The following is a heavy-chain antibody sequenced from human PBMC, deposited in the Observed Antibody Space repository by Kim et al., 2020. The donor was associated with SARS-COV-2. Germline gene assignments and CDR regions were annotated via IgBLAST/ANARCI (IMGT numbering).Heavy chain of an antibody. CDR3: AKDHVEMATYWYFDL. Sequence: GGSLRLSCAASGFTFSSYGMHWVRQAPGKGLEWVAVISYDGSNKYYADSVKGRFTISRDNSKNTLYLQMNSLRAEDTAVYYCAKDHVEMATYWYFDLWGRGTLVTVSS. V-gene: IGHV3-30*18. D-gene: IGHD5-12*01. CDR2: ISYDGSNK. J-gene: IGHJ2*01. CDR1: GFTFSSYG.